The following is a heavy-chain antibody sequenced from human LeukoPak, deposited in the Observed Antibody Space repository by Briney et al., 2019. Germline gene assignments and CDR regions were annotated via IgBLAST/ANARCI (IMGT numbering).Heavy chain of an antibody. CDR2: IYYSGST. CDR3: ARGRGSGFSDYVDY. Sequence: SEILSLTCTVSGGSISSYYWSWIRQPSGKGLKWIGYIYYSGSTNYNPSLKSRVTISVDTSKNQFSLKLSSVTAADTAVYYCARGRGSGFSDYVDYWGQGTLVTVSS. CDR1: GGSISSYY. D-gene: IGHD3-10*01. V-gene: IGHV4-59*01. J-gene: IGHJ4*02.